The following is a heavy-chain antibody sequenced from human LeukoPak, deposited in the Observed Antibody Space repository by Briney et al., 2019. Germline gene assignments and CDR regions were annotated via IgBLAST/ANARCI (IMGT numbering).Heavy chain of an antibody. J-gene: IGHJ4*02. CDR1: GFTFSSYG. D-gene: IGHD6-19*01. CDR3: ARDPPRLSGWLGHFDY. CDR2: ISSDGNTK. Sequence: PGRSLRLSCAASGFTFSSYGMHWVRQAPGKGLEWVAVISSDGNTKNYADSMKGQFTISRDNSKNTLFLQMNSLRAEDTAVYYCARDPPRLSGWLGHFDYWGQGTLVTVSS. V-gene: IGHV3-30*03.